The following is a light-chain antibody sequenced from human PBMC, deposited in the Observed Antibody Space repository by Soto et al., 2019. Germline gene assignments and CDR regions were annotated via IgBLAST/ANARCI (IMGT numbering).Light chain of an antibody. CDR2: DAS. J-gene: IGKJ5*01. CDR1: QGIDIY. V-gene: IGKV1-16*02. CDR3: QQYKSYPIT. Sequence: DIQMTQSPSSLSASAGETVTITCRVSQGIDIYLAWFQQKPGRAPKCLIYDASRLQSGVPSKFSGSGSGTDFTLTIRSLQPEDFATYYCQQYKSYPITFGQGTRLEIK.